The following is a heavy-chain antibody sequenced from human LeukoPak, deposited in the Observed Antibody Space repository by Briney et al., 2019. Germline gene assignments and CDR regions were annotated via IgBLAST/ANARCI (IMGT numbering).Heavy chain of an antibody. J-gene: IGHJ4*02. V-gene: IGHV4-59*01. D-gene: IGHD4-23*01. Sequence: SETLSLTCTVSGGSINSYYWSWIRQPPGKGLELIGYIYYSGSTNYNPSLKSRVTISIDTSKNQFSLKLSSVTAADTAVYYCARFLSGNPYYFDYWGQGTLVTASS. CDR1: GGSINSYY. CDR2: IYYSGST. CDR3: ARFLSGNPYYFDY.